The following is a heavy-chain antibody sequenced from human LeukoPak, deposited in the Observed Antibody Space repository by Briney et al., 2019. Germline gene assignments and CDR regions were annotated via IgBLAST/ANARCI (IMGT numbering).Heavy chain of an antibody. D-gene: IGHD3-10*01. V-gene: IGHV3-30*04. Sequence: GRSLRLSCAASGFTFSSYAMHWVRQAPGKGREGVAVISYDGSNKYYADSVKGRFTISRDNSKNTLYLQMNSLRAEDTAVYYCAREWYYGSGSYYNGFDPWGQGTLVTVSS. CDR3: AREWYYGSGSYYNGFDP. J-gene: IGHJ5*02. CDR2: ISYDGSNK. CDR1: GFTFSSYA.